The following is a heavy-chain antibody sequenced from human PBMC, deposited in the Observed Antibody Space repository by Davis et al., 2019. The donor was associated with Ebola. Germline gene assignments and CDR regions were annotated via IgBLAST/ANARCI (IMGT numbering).Heavy chain of an antibody. D-gene: IGHD6-19*01. V-gene: IGHV3-30*18. CDR2: ISPDGSDK. J-gene: IGHJ4*02. CDR1: GFTFSSYG. CDR3: AESVAGPPGY. Sequence: GESLKISCAASGFTFSSYGMFWVRQAPGKVMEWVAVISPDGSDKNYADSGKGRFTISRDNSKNTLYLQMNSLRAEDTAVYYGAESVAGPPGYWGQGTLVTVSS.